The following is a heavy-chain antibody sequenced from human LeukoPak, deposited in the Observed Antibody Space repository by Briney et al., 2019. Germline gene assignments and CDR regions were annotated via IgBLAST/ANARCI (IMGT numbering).Heavy chain of an antibody. J-gene: IGHJ4*02. CDR1: GYTFTGYY. V-gene: IGHV1-2*02. D-gene: IGHD2-15*01. Sequence: ASVKVSCKASGYTFTGYYMHWVRQAPGQRLEWMGWINPNGADTNYAQKFQGRVTMTRDTSISTACMELSRLRSDDTALYYCARDFTGLLPPSYYFDYWGQGTLVTVSS. CDR2: INPNGADT. CDR3: ARDFTGLLPPSYYFDY.